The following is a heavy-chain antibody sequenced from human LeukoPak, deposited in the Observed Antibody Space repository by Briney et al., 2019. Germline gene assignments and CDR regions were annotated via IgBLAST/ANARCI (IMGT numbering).Heavy chain of an antibody. D-gene: IGHD3-22*01. V-gene: IGHV4-34*01. CDR3: ARIMGFSGYYSKYYFDC. J-gene: IGHJ4*02. CDR2: IYHSGST. Sequence: SETLSLTCAVYGGTFSGYYWSWIRQPPDKGLEWIGSIYHSGSTYYNPSLKSRVTISVDTSKNQFSLKLSSVTAADTAVYYCARIMGFSGYYSKYYFDCWGQGTLVTVSS. CDR1: GGTFSGYY.